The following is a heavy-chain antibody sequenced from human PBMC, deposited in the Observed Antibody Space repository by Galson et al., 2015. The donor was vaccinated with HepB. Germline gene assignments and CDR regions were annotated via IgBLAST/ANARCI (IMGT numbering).Heavy chain of an antibody. D-gene: IGHD3-22*01. CDR2: IIPIFGIA. J-gene: IGHJ6*02. Sequence: SVKVSCKASGGTFSSYAISWVRQAPGQGLEWMGGIIPIFGIANYAQKFQGRVTITADKSTSTAYMELSSLRSEDTAVYYCARDVTQITMIRETYYYGMDVWGQGTTVTVSS. CDR3: ARDVTQITMIRETYYYGMDV. CDR1: GGTFSSYA. V-gene: IGHV1-69*10.